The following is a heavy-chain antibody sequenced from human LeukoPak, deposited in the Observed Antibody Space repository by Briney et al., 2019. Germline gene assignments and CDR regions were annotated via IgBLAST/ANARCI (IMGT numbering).Heavy chain of an antibody. J-gene: IGHJ3*02. CDR3: ARDAQRQLLGGYDAFDI. CDR1: GYTFTSYG. D-gene: IGHD1-26*01. Sequence: GASVKVSCKASGYTFTSYGISWVRQAPGQGLEWMGWISAYNGNTNYAQKLQGRVTMTTDTSTSTAYMELRSLRSDDTAVYYCARDAQRQLLGGYDAFDIWGQGTMVTVSS. V-gene: IGHV1-18*01. CDR2: ISAYNGNT.